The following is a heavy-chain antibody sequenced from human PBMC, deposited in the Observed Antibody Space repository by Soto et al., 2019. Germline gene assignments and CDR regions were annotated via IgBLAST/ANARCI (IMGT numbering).Heavy chain of an antibody. J-gene: IGHJ6*02. CDR1: GGTFSSYA. V-gene: IGHV1-69*12. Sequence: QVQLVQSGAEVKKPGSSVKVSCKASGGTFSSYAISWVRQAPGQGLEWMGGIIPIFGTANYAQKFQGRVTITADESTSTAYMELSSLRSEDTAVYYCARDPPDYYDSSGYSYYYGMDVWGQGTTVTVSS. D-gene: IGHD3-22*01. CDR2: IIPIFGTA. CDR3: ARDPPDYYDSSGYSYYYGMDV.